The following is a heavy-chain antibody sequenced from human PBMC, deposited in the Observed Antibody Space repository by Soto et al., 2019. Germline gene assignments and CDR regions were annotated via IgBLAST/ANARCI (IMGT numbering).Heavy chain of an antibody. CDR1: GGSISSGDYY. D-gene: IGHD3-22*01. J-gene: IGHJ4*02. CDR2: IYYTGST. CDR3: ARGLDDSSGYYGGLGY. V-gene: IGHV4-30-4*01. Sequence: TLSLTCAVSGGSISSGDYYWSSIRQPPGKGLEWIGYIYYTGSTYYNPSLKSRLTISVDTSKNQLSLKLTSVTAADKAVSYCARGLDDSSGYYGGLGYWGQRTLVTLS.